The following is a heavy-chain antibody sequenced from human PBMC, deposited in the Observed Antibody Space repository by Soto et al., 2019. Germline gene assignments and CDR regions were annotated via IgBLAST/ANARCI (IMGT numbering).Heavy chain of an antibody. CDR1: GFSFSDLY. CDR3: ARVHCSSTSCSAYFDY. Sequence: GSLGLSYAASGFSFSDLYMDWVRPAPGLGLEWVGRTRNKANSYTTEYAASVKGRFTISRDDSKNSLYLQMNSLKTEDTAVYYCARVHCSSTSCSAYFDYWGQGTLVTVSS. V-gene: IGHV3-72*01. J-gene: IGHJ4*02. CDR2: TRNKANSYTT. D-gene: IGHD2-2*01.